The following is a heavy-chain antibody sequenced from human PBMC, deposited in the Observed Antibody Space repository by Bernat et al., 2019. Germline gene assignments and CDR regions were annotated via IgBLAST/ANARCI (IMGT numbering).Heavy chain of an antibody. J-gene: IGHJ3*02. D-gene: IGHD2-15*01. CDR3: AREGWVTVVAATVAFDI. Sequence: EVQLVESGGGLVKPGGSLRLSCAASGFTFSSYSMNWVRQAPGKGLEWVSSISSSSSYIYYADSVKGRFTTSRDNAKNSLYLKMNSMRAEDTAVYYCAREGWVTVVAATVAFDIWGQGTMVTVSS. CDR1: GFTFSSYS. CDR2: ISSSSSYI. V-gene: IGHV3-21*01.